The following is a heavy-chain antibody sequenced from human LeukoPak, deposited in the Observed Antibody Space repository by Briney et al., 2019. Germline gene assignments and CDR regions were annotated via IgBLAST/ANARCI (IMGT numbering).Heavy chain of an antibody. D-gene: IGHD4-23*01. CDR3: ARAPHSGGKPFDY. CDR1: GGSVRSYY. CDR2: IYYSGST. V-gene: IGHV4-59*08. J-gene: IGHJ4*02. Sequence: SETLSLTCTVSGGSVRSYYWSWIRQTPGKGLEWVGDIYYSGSTNYNPSLKRRVAISGDTSKNQFSLKLSSVTAADPAVYSCARAPHSGGKPFDYWGQGTLVTVSS.